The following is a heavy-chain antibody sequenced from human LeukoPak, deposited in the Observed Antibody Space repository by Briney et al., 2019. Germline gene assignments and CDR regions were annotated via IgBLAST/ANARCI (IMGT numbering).Heavy chain of an antibody. J-gene: IGHJ4*02. D-gene: IGHD2-8*02. CDR1: GFSFSTFA. CDR2: IFPSGGEI. CDR3: ATYRQVLLPFES. Sequence: GGSLRLSRAASGFSFSTFAMIWVRQSPGKGLEWVSSIFPSGGEIHYADSVRGRFTISRDNSKSTLSLQMNSLRAEDTAIYYCATYRQVLLPFESWGQGTLVTVSS. V-gene: IGHV3-23*01.